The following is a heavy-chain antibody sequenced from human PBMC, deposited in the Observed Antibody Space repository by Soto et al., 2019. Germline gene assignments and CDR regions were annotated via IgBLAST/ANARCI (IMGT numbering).Heavy chain of an antibody. Sequence: ASVKVSCKVSGYTLTELSMHWVRQAPGKGLEWMGGFDPEDGETIYAQKFQGRVTMTEDTSTDTAYMELSSLRSEDTAVYYCTTESLEWELLWVFDIWGQGTMVTVSS. CDR1: GYTLTELS. J-gene: IGHJ3*02. CDR3: TTESLEWELLWVFDI. D-gene: IGHD1-26*01. CDR2: FDPEDGET. V-gene: IGHV1-24*01.